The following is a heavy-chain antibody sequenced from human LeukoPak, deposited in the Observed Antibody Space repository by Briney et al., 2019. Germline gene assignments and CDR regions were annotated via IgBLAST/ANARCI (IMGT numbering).Heavy chain of an antibody. CDR3: GRRQTGEPFDI. Sequence: SETLSLTCTVSGDSIRSRDYYWGWIRQPPVKGLEWIGNIYYLGRTYYNPSLKSRVTLSVDTSKNQFSLKLSSVTAADTAVYYCGRRQTGEPFDIWGQGTMVTVSS. CDR1: GDSIRSRDYY. V-gene: IGHV4-39*01. CDR2: IYYLGRT. J-gene: IGHJ3*02. D-gene: IGHD3-16*01.